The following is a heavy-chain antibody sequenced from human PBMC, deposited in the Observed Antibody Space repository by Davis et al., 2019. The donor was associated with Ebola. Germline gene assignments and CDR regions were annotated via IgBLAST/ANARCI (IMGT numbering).Heavy chain of an antibody. CDR3: ARRRVINDLATNDYFDY. D-gene: IGHD5-12*01. CDR2: IYPGDSDT. J-gene: IGHJ4*02. V-gene: IGHV5-51*01. CDR1: GYSFNTYW. Sequence: GESLKISCKGSGYSFNTYWIGWVRQMPGRGLQWMGIIYPGDSDTTYSPSFQGQITISADRSISTAYLQWSSLKASDTAMYYWARRRVINDLATNDYFDYWGQGTLVTVSS.